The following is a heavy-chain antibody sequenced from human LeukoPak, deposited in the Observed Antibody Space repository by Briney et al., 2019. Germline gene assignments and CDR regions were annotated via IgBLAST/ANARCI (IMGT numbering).Heavy chain of an antibody. Sequence: GGSLRLSCAASGFTFSDYAKHWVRQAPGKGLEWVAVIAYGGTYKHHADSLKGRFTISRDNSRDTLSLQINSLRPEDTALYYCARNKAITAFFGMDVWGQGTTVIVSS. CDR3: ARNKAITAFFGMDV. CDR2: IAYGGTYK. D-gene: IGHD2/OR15-2a*01. V-gene: IGHV3-30*03. CDR1: GFTFSDYA. J-gene: IGHJ6*02.